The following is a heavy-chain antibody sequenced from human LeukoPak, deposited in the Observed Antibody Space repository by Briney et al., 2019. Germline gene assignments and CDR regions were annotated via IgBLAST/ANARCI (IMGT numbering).Heavy chain of an antibody. CDR2: ISTSSSYT. V-gene: IGHV3-11*06. D-gene: IGHD1-26*01. Sequence: PGGSLRLSCAVSGFTFSDYYMSWIRQAPGKGLEWLSYISTSSSYTNYADSVKGRFTISRDNAKNSLYLQMNSLRVEDTAVYYCARDRWGATTAEYFQHWGQGTLVTVSS. CDR3: ARDRWGATTAEYFQH. J-gene: IGHJ1*01. CDR1: GFTFSDYY.